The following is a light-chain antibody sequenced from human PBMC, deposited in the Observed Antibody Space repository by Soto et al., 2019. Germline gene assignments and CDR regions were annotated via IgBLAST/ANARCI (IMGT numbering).Light chain of an antibody. CDR1: SSNIGAGYD. CDR2: GNS. CDR3: QSYDSSLSGYV. J-gene: IGLJ1*01. V-gene: IGLV1-40*01. Sequence: QSVLTQRPSVSGAPGKRVTISCTGSSSNIGAGYDVHWYQQLPGTAPKLLIYGNSNRPSGVPDRFSGSKSGTSASLAITGLQAEDEADYYCQSYDSSLSGYVFGTGTKLTVL.